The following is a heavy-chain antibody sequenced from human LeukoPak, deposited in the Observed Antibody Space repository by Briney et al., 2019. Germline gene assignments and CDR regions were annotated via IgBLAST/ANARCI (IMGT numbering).Heavy chain of an antibody. CDR3: ARGNHYGDFFDY. CDR1: GGSFSLYY. V-gene: IGHV4-34*01. Sequence: SETLSLTCAVSGGSFSLYYWSWIRQPPGRGLEWIGEINHSGSTYYNPPLKSRATISVDTSKNQISLKLNSVTAADTAVYYCARGNHYGDFFDYWGQGTLVTVSS. J-gene: IGHJ4*02. CDR2: INHSGST. D-gene: IGHD4-17*01.